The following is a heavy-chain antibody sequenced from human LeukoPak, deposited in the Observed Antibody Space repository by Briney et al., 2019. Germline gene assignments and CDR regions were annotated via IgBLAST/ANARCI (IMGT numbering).Heavy chain of an antibody. Sequence: GGSLRLSCAASGFTFSDYYMSWIRQAPGKGLEWVSYISSSGSTIYYADSVKGRFTISRDNAKNSLYLQVNSLRAEDTAIFYCARVNQARGYGGSKPYDYHYNYYYMDVWGKGTTVTVSS. J-gene: IGHJ6*03. D-gene: IGHD5-12*01. CDR1: GFTFSDYY. CDR3: ARVNQARGYGGSKPYDYHYNYYYMDV. CDR2: ISSSGSTI. V-gene: IGHV3-11*04.